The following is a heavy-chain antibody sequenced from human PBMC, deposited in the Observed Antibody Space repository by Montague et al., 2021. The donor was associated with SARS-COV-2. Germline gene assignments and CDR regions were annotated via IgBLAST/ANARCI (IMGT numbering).Heavy chain of an antibody. D-gene: IGHD3-10*02. Sequence: TRSLTCTVSGGSINSVSHDWSWIRQPAGKGLEWIGRLYTSGSTNYNPSRKSRVTIAVDTSKNQFSLKLSSVTAADTAVYYCARDLVVRGGSYGMDAWGQGTPVTVSS. V-gene: IGHV4-61*02. CDR1: GGSINSVSHD. CDR3: ARDLVVRGGSYGMDA. CDR2: LYTSGST. J-gene: IGHJ6*02.